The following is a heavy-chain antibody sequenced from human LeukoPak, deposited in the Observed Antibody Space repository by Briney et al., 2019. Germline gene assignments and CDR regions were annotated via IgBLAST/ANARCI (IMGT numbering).Heavy chain of an antibody. J-gene: IGHJ3*02. Sequence: GASVKLSFKASGYTFTSYYMHWVRQAPGQGLEWMGRIIPILGIANYAQKFQGRVTITADKSTSTAYMELSSLRSEDTAVYYCASNYDSSGYSRAFDIWGQGTMVTVSS. CDR1: GYTFTSYY. D-gene: IGHD3-22*01. CDR2: IIPILGIA. CDR3: ASNYDSSGYSRAFDI. V-gene: IGHV1-69*02.